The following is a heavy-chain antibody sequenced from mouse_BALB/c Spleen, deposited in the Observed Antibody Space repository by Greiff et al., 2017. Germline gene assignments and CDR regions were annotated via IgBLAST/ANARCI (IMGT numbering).Heavy chain of an antibody. D-gene: IGHD3-1*01. V-gene: IGHV14-3*02. Sequence: EVQLQQSGAELVKPGASVKLSCTASGFNIKDTYMHWVKQRPEQGLEWIGRIDPANGNTKYDPKFQGKATITADTSSNTAYLQLSSLTSEDTAVYYCARREVGSYYAMDYWGQGTSVTVSS. CDR1: GFNIKDTY. CDR2: IDPANGNT. CDR3: ARREVGSYYAMDY. J-gene: IGHJ4*01.